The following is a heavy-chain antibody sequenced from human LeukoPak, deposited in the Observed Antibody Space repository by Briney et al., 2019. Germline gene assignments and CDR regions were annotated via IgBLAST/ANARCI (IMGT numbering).Heavy chain of an antibody. Sequence: GASVKVSCKASGYTFTGYYMHWVRRAPGQGLEWMGWINPNSGGTNYAQKFQGRVTMTRDTSISTAYMELSSLRSDDTAVYYCARGVPNFSHSSGPWPAAFDIWGQGTMVTVSA. V-gene: IGHV1-2*02. J-gene: IGHJ3*02. CDR2: INPNSGGT. D-gene: IGHD6-19*01. CDR1: GYTFTGYY. CDR3: ARGVPNFSHSSGPWPAAFDI.